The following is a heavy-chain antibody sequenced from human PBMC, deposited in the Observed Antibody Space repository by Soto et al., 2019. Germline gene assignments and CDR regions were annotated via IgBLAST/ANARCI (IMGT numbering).Heavy chain of an antibody. V-gene: IGHV1-46*01. CDR3: ARQARYCTNGVCSAYGMDV. Sequence: QVQLVQSGADVKKPGASVKVSCKASGYTFTSYYMHWVRQAPGQGLEWMGIINPSGGSTSYAQKFQGRVTMTRDTFTSTVYMELSSLRSEDTAVYYCARQARYCTNGVCSAYGMDVWGQGTTVTVSS. D-gene: IGHD2-8*01. CDR1: GYTFTSYY. J-gene: IGHJ6*02. CDR2: INPSGGST.